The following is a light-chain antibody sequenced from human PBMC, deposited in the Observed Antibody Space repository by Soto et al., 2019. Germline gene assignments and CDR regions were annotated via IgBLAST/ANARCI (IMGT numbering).Light chain of an antibody. CDR1: SSDVGIYNY. CDR2: DVI. J-gene: IGLJ3*02. CDR3: CSYAATSTLV. V-gene: IGLV2-11*01. Sequence: QSVLTQPRSVSGSPGQSVTISCTGTSSDVGIYNYVSWYQHHPGKAPKLIIYDVIKRPSGVPDRFSGSKSGITASLTISGLQADDEVDYYCCSYAATSTLVFGGGTKLTVL.